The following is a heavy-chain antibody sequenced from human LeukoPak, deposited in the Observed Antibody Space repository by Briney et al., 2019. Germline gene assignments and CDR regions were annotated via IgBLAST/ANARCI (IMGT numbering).Heavy chain of an antibody. CDR1: GFTLRSYV. J-gene: IGHJ6*03. D-gene: IGHD3-10*01. V-gene: IGHV3-48*03. CDR2: ISSSGSTI. Sequence: GGSLRLSCVASGFTLRSYVMNWVRQAPGKGLEWVSYISSSGSTIYYADSVKGRFTISRDNAKNSLYLQMNSLRAEDTAVYYCARDGLLWFGELRLGAPKTEYYYYYMDVWGKGTTVTISS. CDR3: ARDGLLWFGELRLGAPKTEYYYYYMDV.